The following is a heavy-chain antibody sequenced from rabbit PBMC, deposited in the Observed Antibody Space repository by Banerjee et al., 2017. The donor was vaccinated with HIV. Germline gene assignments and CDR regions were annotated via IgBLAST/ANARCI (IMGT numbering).Heavy chain of an antibody. CDR3: ARDTSTSFSTYGMDL. CDR1: GFSFNSGDD. Sequence: QSLEESGGGLVKPGASLTLTCKASGFSFNSGDDMCWVRQAPGKGLEWITCIYAGSSSNTYSATWAKGRFTISKTSSTTVTLQMTSLTAADTATYFCARDTSTSFSTYGMDLWGPGTLV. J-gene: IGHJ6*01. V-gene: IGHV1S40*01. CDR2: IYAGSSSNT. D-gene: IGHD1-1*01.